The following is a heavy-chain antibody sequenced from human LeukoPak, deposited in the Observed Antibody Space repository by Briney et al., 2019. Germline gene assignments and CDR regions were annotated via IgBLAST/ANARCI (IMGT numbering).Heavy chain of an antibody. J-gene: IGHJ6*02. Sequence: KPSETLSLTCTVSGGYINNYYWSWIRQPPGKGLEWIGYIFYSVNTNYNPSLRSRVSISDDTSKNQFSLKLSSVTAADTAVYYCATTLPPLYSYGTFYYYYGMDVWGQGTTVTVSS. D-gene: IGHD5-18*01. CDR2: IFYSVNT. V-gene: IGHV4-59*01. CDR3: ATTLPPLYSYGTFYYYYGMDV. CDR1: GGYINNYY.